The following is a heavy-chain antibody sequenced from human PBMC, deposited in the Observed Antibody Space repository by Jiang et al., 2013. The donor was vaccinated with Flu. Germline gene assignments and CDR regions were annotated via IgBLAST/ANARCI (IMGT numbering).Heavy chain of an antibody. Sequence: ARLLKPSETLSLTCAVYGGSFSAYYWTWIRQPPGKGLEWIGEINDIARTNHNPSLRSRLTTSVDTSKNQISLKLTSVTAADTAVYYCAGGPSPRRRWVYDTTPYYYLEYWGQGTLVTVSS. J-gene: IGHJ4*02. D-gene: IGHD3-22*01. CDR2: INDIART. CDR1: GGSFSAYY. V-gene: IGHV4-34*01. CDR3: AGGPSPRRRWVYDTTPYYYLEY.